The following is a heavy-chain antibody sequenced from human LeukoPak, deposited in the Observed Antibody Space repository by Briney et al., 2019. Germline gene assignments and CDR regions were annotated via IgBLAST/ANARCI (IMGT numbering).Heavy chain of an antibody. CDR3: ARVRVVGATKPWWFDP. J-gene: IGHJ5*02. Sequence: SETLSLTCTVSGGSISSSSYYWSWIRQPPGKGLEWIGYIYYSGSTNYNPSLKSRVTISVDTSKNQFSLKLSSVTAADTAVYYCARVRVVGATKPWWFDPWGQGTLVTVSS. CDR2: IYYSGST. D-gene: IGHD1-26*01. CDR1: GGSISSSSYY. V-gene: IGHV4-61*01.